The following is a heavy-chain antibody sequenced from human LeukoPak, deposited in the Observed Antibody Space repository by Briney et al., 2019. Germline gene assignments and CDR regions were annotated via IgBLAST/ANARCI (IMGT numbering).Heavy chain of an antibody. D-gene: IGHD2-2*01. CDR1: GGTFSSYA. Sequence: GASVKVSCKASGGTFSSYAISWVRQAPGQGLEWMGGIIPIFGTANYAQKFQGRVTITADESTSTAYMELSSLRSEDTAVYYCASGLGYCSSTSCYDQRVDYWGQGTLVTVSS. J-gene: IGHJ4*02. CDR2: IIPIFGTA. CDR3: ASGLGYCSSTSCYDQRVDY. V-gene: IGHV1-69*01.